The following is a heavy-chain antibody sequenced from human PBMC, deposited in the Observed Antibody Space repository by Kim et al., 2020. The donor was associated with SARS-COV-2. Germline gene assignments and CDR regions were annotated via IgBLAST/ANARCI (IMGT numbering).Heavy chain of an antibody. Sequence: GGSLRLSCAASGFIFSSYAMSWVRQAPGKGLECVSSINPNGGSTYYAASVQGRITISIDNSNTALNLQMNSLRAEDTAEFYFAGVGNYTRSRGYYQGWG. CDR2: INPNGGST. D-gene: IGHD3-3*01. J-gene: IGHJ1*01. CDR1: GFIFSSYA. CDR3: AGVGNYTRSRGYYQG. V-gene: IGHV3-23*01.